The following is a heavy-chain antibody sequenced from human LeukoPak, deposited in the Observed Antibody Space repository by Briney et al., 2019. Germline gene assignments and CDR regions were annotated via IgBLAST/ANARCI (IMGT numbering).Heavy chain of an antibody. Sequence: PGRSLRLSCAASGFSFSSYAMHWVRQAPGKGLEWVAFIRYDGSNKYYADSVKGRFTISRDNSKDTLYLQMNSLRAEDTAVYYCAKGPDECSGWYEGGGIDYWGQGTLVTVSS. D-gene: IGHD6-19*01. CDR1: GFSFSSYA. CDR2: IRYDGSNK. V-gene: IGHV3-30*02. CDR3: AKGPDECSGWYEGGGIDY. J-gene: IGHJ4*02.